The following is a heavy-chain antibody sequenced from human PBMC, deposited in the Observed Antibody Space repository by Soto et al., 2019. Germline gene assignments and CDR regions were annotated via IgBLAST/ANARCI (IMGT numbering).Heavy chain of an antibody. V-gene: IGHV4-30-4*01. Sequence: SETLSLTCTVSGVSISSGDYYWSWLRQPPGKGLEWIGYIYYSGSTYYNPSLKRRVTISVDTSKNQFSLKLSSVTAADTAVYYCARDLDTAMGDWYGMDVWGQGTTVTVSS. J-gene: IGHJ6*02. D-gene: IGHD5-18*01. CDR3: ARDLDTAMGDWYGMDV. CDR1: GVSISSGDYY. CDR2: IYYSGST.